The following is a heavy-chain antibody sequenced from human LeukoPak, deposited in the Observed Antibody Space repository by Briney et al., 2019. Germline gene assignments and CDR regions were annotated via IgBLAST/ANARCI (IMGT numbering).Heavy chain of an antibody. Sequence: SQTLSLTCTVSGGSISSGGYYWSWIRQHPGKGLEWIGYIYYSGSTYYNPSLKSRVTISVDTSKNQFSLKLSSVTAADTAVYYCARVGWIQVLGYCSSTSCYAYWFDPWGQGTLVTVSS. V-gene: IGHV4-31*03. CDR3: ARVGWIQVLGYCSSTSCYAYWFDP. J-gene: IGHJ5*02. CDR1: GGSISSGGYY. D-gene: IGHD2-2*01. CDR2: IYYSGST.